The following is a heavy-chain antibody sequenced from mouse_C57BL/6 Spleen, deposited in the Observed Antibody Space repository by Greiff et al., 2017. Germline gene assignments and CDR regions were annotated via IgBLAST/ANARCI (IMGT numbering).Heavy chain of an antibody. J-gene: IGHJ2*01. Sequence: QVQLQQSGAELVRPGASVTLSCKTSGYTFTDYEMHWVKQTPVHGLEWIGAIDPETGGTAYNQKFKGKAILTADKSSSTAYMELRSLTSEDSAVYYCTRGDYLSGYWGQGTTLTVSS. CDR2: IDPETGGT. D-gene: IGHD2-4*01. CDR3: TRGDYLSGY. V-gene: IGHV1-15*01. CDR1: GYTFTDYE.